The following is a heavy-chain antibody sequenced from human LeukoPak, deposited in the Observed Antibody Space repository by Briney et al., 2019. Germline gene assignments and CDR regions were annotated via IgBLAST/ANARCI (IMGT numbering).Heavy chain of an antibody. CDR3: ARMDYDFWSGFFGPHDY. J-gene: IGHJ4*02. D-gene: IGHD3-3*01. CDR2: IYYSGST. Sequence: PSETLSLTCAVSGYSISSGYYWGWIRQPPGKGLEWIGYIYYSGSTNYNPSLKSRVTISVDTSKNQFSLKLSSVTAADTAVYYCARMDYDFWSGFFGPHDYWGQGTLVTVSS. CDR1: GYSISSGYY. V-gene: IGHV4-38-2*01.